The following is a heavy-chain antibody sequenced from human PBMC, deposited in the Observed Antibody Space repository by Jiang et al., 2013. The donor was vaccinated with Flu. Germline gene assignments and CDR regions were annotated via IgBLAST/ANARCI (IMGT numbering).Heavy chain of an antibody. CDR3: AIDKEGTSVTGSLGFDY. D-gene: IGHD6-19*01. J-gene: IGHJ4*02. Sequence: WVGRVISNTDGGAIDHAAPVNGRFTISRDDYTNTLYLQMNSLKTEDTAVYYCAIDKEGTSVTGSLGFDYWGQGTLVTVSS. CDR2: VISNTDGGAI. V-gene: IGHV3-15*07.